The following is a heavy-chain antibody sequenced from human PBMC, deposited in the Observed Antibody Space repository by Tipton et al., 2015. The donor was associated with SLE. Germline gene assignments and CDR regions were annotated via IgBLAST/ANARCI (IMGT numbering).Heavy chain of an antibody. CDR3: ASYYGDYDGGFFDY. D-gene: IGHD4-17*01. Sequence: SLRLSCAASGFTFSSYGMHWVRQAPGKGLEWVAFIRYDGSNKYYADSVKGRFTISRDNSKNTLYLQMNSLRAEDTAVYYCASYYGDYDGGFFDYWGQGTLVTVSS. CDR2: IRYDGSNK. V-gene: IGHV3-30*02. CDR1: GFTFSSYG. J-gene: IGHJ4*02.